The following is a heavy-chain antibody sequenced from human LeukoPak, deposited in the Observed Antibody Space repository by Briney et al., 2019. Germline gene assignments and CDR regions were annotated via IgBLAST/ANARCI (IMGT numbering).Heavy chain of an antibody. J-gene: IGHJ4*02. CDR1: GFTFYDYA. Sequence: PGGSLRLPCTASGFTFYDYAMSWVRQAPGKGLQWVSALTTSGDMTHYADSVKGRFTISRDNSKNTLHLQMNSLRAEDTAIYYCAKHNGDYRYLDYWGQGTLVTVSS. CDR3: AKHNGDYRYLDY. V-gene: IGHV3-23*01. CDR2: LTTSGDMT. D-gene: IGHD4-17*01.